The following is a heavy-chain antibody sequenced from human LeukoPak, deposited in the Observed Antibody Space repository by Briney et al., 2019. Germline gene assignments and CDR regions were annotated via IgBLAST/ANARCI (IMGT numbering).Heavy chain of an antibody. CDR3: AKYLSGSFDY. V-gene: IGHV3-30*18. D-gene: IGHD3-22*01. CDR1: GFTFSTYG. CDR2: ISYDGSNK. J-gene: IGHJ4*02. Sequence: GGSLRLSCAASGFTFSTYGLHWVRQAPGKGLEWVSFISYDGSNKYYADSVKGRFTISRVNSKNTVYLQMNSLRAEDTAVYYCAKYLSGSFDYWGQGTLVTVSS.